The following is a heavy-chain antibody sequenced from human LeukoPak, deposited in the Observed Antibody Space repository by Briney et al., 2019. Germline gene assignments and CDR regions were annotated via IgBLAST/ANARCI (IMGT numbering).Heavy chain of an antibody. D-gene: IGHD3-22*01. CDR1: GFTFSDYY. CDR2: ISSSGSTI. V-gene: IGHV3-11*01. J-gene: IGHJ4*02. CDR3: ARVTYYYDSSGYYENLNQFDY. Sequence: GGSLRLSCAASGFTFSDYYMSWIRQAPGKGLEWVSYISSSGSTIYYADSVKGRFTISRDNAKNSLYLQMNSLRAGDTAVYYCARVTYYYDSSGYYENLNQFDYWGQGTLVTVSS.